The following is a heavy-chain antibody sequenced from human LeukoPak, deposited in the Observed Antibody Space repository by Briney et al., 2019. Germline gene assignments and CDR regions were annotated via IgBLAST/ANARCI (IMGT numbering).Heavy chain of an antibody. J-gene: IGHJ4*02. CDR3: ARGHYGSGSYDY. Sequence: ASVKVSCKASGYTFTSYAMHWVRQAPGQRLEWMGWINAGSGNTKYSQKFQGRVTITRDTSASTAYMELSSLRSEDTAVYYCARGHYGSGSYDYWGQGTLVTVSS. CDR2: INAGSGNT. CDR1: GYTFTSYA. D-gene: IGHD3-10*01. V-gene: IGHV1-3*01.